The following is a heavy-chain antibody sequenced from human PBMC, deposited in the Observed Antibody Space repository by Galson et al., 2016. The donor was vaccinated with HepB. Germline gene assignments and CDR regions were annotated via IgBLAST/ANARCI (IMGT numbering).Heavy chain of an antibody. D-gene: IGHD3-10*01. CDR3: VHIGDYYRDDWYFDL. J-gene: IGHJ2*01. Sequence: PALVKPTQTLTLTCTFSGFSLSTRGVGVGWIRQPPGKALEWLTLIYWDDDKRYRPSLKSRLTITKDTSKNQVVLTMTNMDPVDTATYYCVHIGDYYRDDWYFDLWGRGTLVTVSS. CDR2: IYWDDDK. CDR1: GFSLSTRGVG. V-gene: IGHV2-5*02.